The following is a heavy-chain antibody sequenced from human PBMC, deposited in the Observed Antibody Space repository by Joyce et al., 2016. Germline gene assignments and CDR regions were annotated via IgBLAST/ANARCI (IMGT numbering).Heavy chain of an antibody. J-gene: IGHJ5*02. CDR1: GDSVSSGDFY. D-gene: IGHD2-21*01. Sequence: QVQLQESGPGLVKPSQTLSLTCTVSGDSVSSGDFYWTWIRQPAGKGLEWIGCIYKKGATNYSPSLRSRVAISLDTAKNQFSLRLSSVTAADSAVYYCARGLCGINCSGRNWFDPWGQGALVTVSS. CDR2: IYKKGAT. V-gene: IGHV4-61*02. CDR3: ARGLCGINCSGRNWFDP.